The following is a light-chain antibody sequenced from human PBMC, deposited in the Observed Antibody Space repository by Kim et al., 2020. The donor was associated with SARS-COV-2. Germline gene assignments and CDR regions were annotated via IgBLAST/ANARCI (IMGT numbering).Light chain of an antibody. CDR3: QQYGTSPWT. V-gene: IGKV3-20*01. CDR2: GAS. CDR1: HSVSPIS. Sequence: SPGERPPLSSTAPHSVSPISLSRYPTTPRHAPRLLIHGASPRAPGIPDRFSVSGSGTDFTLTLSRLEPEDFAVYYCQQYGTSPWTFGQGTKVDIK. J-gene: IGKJ1*01.